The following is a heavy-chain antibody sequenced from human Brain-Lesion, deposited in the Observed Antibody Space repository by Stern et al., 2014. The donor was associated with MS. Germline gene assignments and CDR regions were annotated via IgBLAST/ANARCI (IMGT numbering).Heavy chain of an antibody. Sequence: VQLLESGPGLVKPSQTLSLTCNVSGDSISSGDNYWSWIRQSPGKGLEWIGYIYYIGSTFYNPSLKSRVTISVDTSQNQFSLRLSSVTAADTAVYYCARGESSRYYYYFDYWGQGTLGTVSS. CDR1: GDSISSGDNY. D-gene: IGHD3-22*01. CDR3: ARGESSRYYYYFDY. CDR2: IYYIGST. J-gene: IGHJ4*02. V-gene: IGHV4-30-4*01.